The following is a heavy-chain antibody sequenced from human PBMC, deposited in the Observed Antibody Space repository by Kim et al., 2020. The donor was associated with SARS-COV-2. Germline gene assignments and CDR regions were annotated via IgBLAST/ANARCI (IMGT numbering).Heavy chain of an antibody. V-gene: IGHV4-39*07. CDR3: ARDQGLLWFYFDY. Sequence: NPSLKRRVTISVDTSKTQFSLKLSSVTAADTAVYYCARDQGLLWFYFDYWGQGTLVTVSS. D-gene: IGHD3-10*01. J-gene: IGHJ4*02.